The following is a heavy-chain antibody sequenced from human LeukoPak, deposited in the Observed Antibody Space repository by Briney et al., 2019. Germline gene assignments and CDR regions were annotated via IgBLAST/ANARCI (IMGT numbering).Heavy chain of an antibody. CDR2: INPSGGST. CDR1: GYTFTSNY. J-gene: IGHJ4*02. Sequence: ASVKVSCKASGYTFTSNYIHWVRQAPGQGLEWMGIINPSGGSTSYAQKFQGRVTMTRDTSTSTVYMELSSLRSEDTAVYYCARDQESFYYDSSGYYARDYWGQGTLVTVSS. D-gene: IGHD3-22*01. CDR3: ARDQESFYYDSSGYYARDY. V-gene: IGHV1-46*01.